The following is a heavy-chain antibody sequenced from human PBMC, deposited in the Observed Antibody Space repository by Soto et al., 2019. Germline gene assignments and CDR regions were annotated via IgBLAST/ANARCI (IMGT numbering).Heavy chain of an antibody. V-gene: IGHV4-34*01. CDR2: INHSGST. J-gene: IGHJ5*02. CDR3: ARARPITMIVVDNYWFDP. CDR1: GGSFSGYY. Sequence: PSETLSLTCAVYGGSFSGYYWSWIRQPPGKGLEWIGEINHSGSTNYNPSLKSRVTISVDTSKNQFSLKLSSVTAADTAVYYCARARPITMIVVDNYWFDPWGQGTLVTVSS. D-gene: IGHD3-22*01.